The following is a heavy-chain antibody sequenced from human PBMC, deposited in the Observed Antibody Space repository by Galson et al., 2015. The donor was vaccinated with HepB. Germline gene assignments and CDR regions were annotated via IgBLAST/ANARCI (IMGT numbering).Heavy chain of an antibody. V-gene: IGHV5-51*03. J-gene: IGHJ2*01. CDR3: ARRTKQQWLVRQGLWYFDL. CDR1: GYSFTSYW. D-gene: IGHD6-19*01. Sequence: QSGAEVKKPGESLKISCKGSGYSFTSYWIGWVRQMPGKGLEWMGIIYPGDSDTRFSPSFQGQVTISADKSISTAYLQWSSLKASDTAMYYCARRTKQQWLVRQGLWYFDLWGRGTLVTVSS. CDR2: IYPGDSDT.